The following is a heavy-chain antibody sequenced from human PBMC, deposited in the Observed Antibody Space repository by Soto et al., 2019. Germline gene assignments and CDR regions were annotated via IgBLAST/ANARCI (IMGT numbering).Heavy chain of an antibody. J-gene: IGHJ6*02. CDR2: IYYSGST. CDR3: ARDLWIRGVLARGLEPPDPYYYYGMDV. V-gene: IGHV4-31*03. Sequence: QVQLQESGPGLVKPSQTLSLTCTVSGGSISSGGYYWSWIRQHPGKGLEWIGYIYYSGSTYYNPSLKSRVTISVDTSKNQFSLKLSSVTAADTAVYYCARDLWIRGVLARGLEPPDPYYYYGMDVWGQGTTVTVSS. CDR1: GGSISSGGYY. D-gene: IGHD3-10*01.